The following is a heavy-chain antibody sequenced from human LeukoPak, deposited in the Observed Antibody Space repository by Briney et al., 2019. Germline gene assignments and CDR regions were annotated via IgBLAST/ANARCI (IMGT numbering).Heavy chain of an antibody. CDR1: GGTFSSYA. J-gene: IGHJ5*02. V-gene: IGHV1-69*05. CDR3: AREGGVPAAIFDP. CDR2: IIPIFGTA. D-gene: IGHD2-2*01. Sequence: WASVKVSCKASGGTFSSYAISWVRPAPGQGLEWMGGIIPIFGTANYAQKFQGRVTITTDESTSTAYMELSSLRSEDTAVYYCAREGGVPAAIFDPWGQGTLVTVSS.